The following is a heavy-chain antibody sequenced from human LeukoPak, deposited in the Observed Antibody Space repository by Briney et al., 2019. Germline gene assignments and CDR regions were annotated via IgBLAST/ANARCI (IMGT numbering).Heavy chain of an antibody. V-gene: IGHV3-64D*06. Sequence: GGSLRLSCSASGFTFSSYAMHWVRQAPGKGLEYVSAISSNGGSTYYAGSVKGRFTISRDNSKNTLSLEMSSLRPEDTAVYYCVKPPYSDTSAYYVDYWGQGTLVTVSP. D-gene: IGHD3-22*01. CDR2: ISSNGGST. J-gene: IGHJ4*02. CDR1: GFTFSSYA. CDR3: VKPPYSDTSAYYVDY.